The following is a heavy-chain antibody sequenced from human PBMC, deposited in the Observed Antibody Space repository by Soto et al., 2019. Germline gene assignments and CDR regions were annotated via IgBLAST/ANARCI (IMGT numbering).Heavy chain of an antibody. J-gene: IGHJ4*02. Sequence: QITLKESGPTLVRPPQTLTLTCTFSGFSLTSGVGVGWIRQPPGKALEWLALIYWDDDKRYSPSLKNRLTTTQDPSTHPVVLTMPHVGPVATATYFCAHIDPEIVTVGGHGGFDSWGQGTLVTVSS. D-gene: IGHD5-12*01. CDR1: GFSLTSGVG. CDR3: AHIDPEIVTVGGHGGFDS. CDR2: IYWDDDK. V-gene: IGHV2-5*02.